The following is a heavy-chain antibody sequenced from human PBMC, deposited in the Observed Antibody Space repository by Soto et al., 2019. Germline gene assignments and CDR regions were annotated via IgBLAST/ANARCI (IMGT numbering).Heavy chain of an antibody. D-gene: IGHD2-15*01. CDR3: ARTYCSGGSCYPGGNWFDP. CDR1: GGSISSYY. Sequence: SETLSLTCTVSGGSISSYYWSWIRQPPGKGLEWIGYTYYSGSTNYNPSLKSRVTMSVDTSRNQFSLKLNSVTAADTAVYYCARTYCSGGSCYPGGNWFDPWDQGTLVTVSS. CDR2: TYYSGST. V-gene: IGHV4-59*01. J-gene: IGHJ5*02.